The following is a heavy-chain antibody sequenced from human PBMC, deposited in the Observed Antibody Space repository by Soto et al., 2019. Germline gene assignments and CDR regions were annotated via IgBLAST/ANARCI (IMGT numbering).Heavy chain of an antibody. CDR1: GGTFSSYT. CDR3: ALVVVAATRAFDI. CDR2: IIPIFGIA. V-gene: IGHV1-69*02. D-gene: IGHD2-15*01. J-gene: IGHJ3*02. Sequence: SVKVSCKASGGTFSSYTISWVRQAPGQGLEWMGRIIPIFGIANYAQKFQGRVTITADKSTSTAYMELSSLRSEDTAVYYCALVVVAATRAFDIWGQGTMVTVSS.